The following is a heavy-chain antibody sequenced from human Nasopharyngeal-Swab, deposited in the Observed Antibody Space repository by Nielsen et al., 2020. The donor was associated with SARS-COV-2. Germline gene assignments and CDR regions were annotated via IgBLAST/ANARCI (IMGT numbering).Heavy chain of an antibody. Sequence: GGSLRLSCAASGFTFDDYAMHWVRQAPGKGLEWASGISWNSGSIGYADSVKGRFTISRDNAKNSLYLQMNSLRAEDTALYYCAKDPGDYYGMDVWGQGTTVTVSS. J-gene: IGHJ6*02. CDR3: AKDPGDYYGMDV. CDR2: ISWNSGSI. V-gene: IGHV3-9*01. CDR1: GFTFDDYA.